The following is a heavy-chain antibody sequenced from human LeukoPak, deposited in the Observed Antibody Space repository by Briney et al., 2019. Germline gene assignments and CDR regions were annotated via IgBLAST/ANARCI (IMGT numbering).Heavy chain of an antibody. CDR2: ISAYNGVT. CDR3: ARDMSQTFDY. J-gene: IGHJ4*02. CDR1: GHLFSNIC. D-gene: IGHD3-10*02. V-gene: IGHV1-18*01. Sequence: ASVKVSCKVSGHLFSNICVRWLLQASALVVEMMGWISAYNGVTNYAQKFQGRVTITTDTSTSTAYMELRSLRSDDTAVYFCARDMSQTFDYWGQGTLVTVSS.